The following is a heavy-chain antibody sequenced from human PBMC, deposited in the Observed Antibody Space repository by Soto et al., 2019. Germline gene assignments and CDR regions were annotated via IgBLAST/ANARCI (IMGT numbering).Heavy chain of an antibody. CDR2: IYYSGST. V-gene: IGHV4-61*01. J-gene: IGHJ4*02. CDR3: ASWYSSSWSNFDF. CDR1: GGSVSSGNYY. D-gene: IGHD6-13*01. Sequence: LALTCTVSGGSVSSGNYYWNWIRQSPGRGLEWIGYIYYSGSTNYNPSLKSRVSISVDTSKNQFSLRLSSVTAADTAVYYCASWYSSSWSNFDFWGQGTLVTVSS.